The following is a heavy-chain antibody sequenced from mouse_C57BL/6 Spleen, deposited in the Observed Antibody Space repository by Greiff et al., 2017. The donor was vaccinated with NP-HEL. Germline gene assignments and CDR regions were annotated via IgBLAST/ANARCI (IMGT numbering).Heavy chain of an antibody. CDR2: IRPNSGST. Sequence: QVQLQQPGAELVKPGASVKLSCKASGYTFTSYWMHWVKQRPGQGLEWIGMIRPNSGSTNYNEKFKSKATLTVDKSSSTAYMQLSSLTSEDSAVYYCARSPTTVVATPAWFAYWGQGTLVTVSA. CDR3: ARSPTTVVATPAWFAY. V-gene: IGHV1-64*01. D-gene: IGHD1-1*01. CDR1: GYTFTSYW. J-gene: IGHJ3*01.